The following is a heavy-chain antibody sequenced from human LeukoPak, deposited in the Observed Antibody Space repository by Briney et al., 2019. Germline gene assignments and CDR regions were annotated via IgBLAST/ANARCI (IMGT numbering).Heavy chain of an antibody. V-gene: IGHV3-23*01. CDR3: AKDGPVATF. J-gene: IGHJ4*02. Sequence: GGSLRLSCVASGFIFSDYWMSWVRQAPGKGLDWVSAISGSDGAIYYADSVKGRFTISRDNSKNTLYLQMNSLRAEDTAVYYCAKDGPVATFWGQGTLVTVSS. CDR1: GFIFSDYW. D-gene: IGHD5-12*01. CDR2: ISGSDGAI.